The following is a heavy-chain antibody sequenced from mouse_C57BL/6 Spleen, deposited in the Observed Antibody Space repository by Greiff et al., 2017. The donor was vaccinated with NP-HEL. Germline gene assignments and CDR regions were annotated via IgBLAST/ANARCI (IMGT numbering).Heavy chain of an antibody. D-gene: IGHD1-1*01. CDR1: GYAFSSSW. J-gene: IGHJ4*01. CDR3: ARWDTTVVAHYYAMDY. V-gene: IGHV1-82*01. CDR2: IYPGDGDT. Sequence: LEESGPELVKPGASVKISCKASGYAFSSSWMNWVKQRPGKGLEWIGRIYPGDGDTNYNGKFKGKATLTADKSSSTAYMQLSSLTSEDSAVYFCARWDTTVVAHYYAMDYWGQGTSGTVSS.